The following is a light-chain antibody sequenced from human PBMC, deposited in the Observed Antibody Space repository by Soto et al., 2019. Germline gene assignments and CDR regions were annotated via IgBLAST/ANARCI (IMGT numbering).Light chain of an antibody. Sequence: QSVLTQPASVSGSPGQSITISCTGTSSDVGGYNYVSWYQQHPGKAPKLMIYDVSNRPSGVPNRFSGSKSGNTASLTISGLQAEDEADYYCSSYTSSSTLNVVFGGGTKVPVL. CDR1: SSDVGGYNY. CDR2: DVS. J-gene: IGLJ2*01. CDR3: SSYTSSSTLNVV. V-gene: IGLV2-14*01.